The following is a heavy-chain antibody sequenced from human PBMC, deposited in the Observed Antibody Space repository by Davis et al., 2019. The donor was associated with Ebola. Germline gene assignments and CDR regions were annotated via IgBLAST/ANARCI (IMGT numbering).Heavy chain of an antibody. CDR3: ARGMVAAPYYYYGMDV. D-gene: IGHD2-15*01. V-gene: IGHV3-21*01. J-gene: IGHJ6*02. CDR2: ISSSSSYI. CDR1: GFTFSTYS. Sequence: GGSLRLSCAASGFTFSTYSMSWVRQAPGKGLEWVSSISSSSSYIYYADSVKGRFTISRDNAKNTLYLQMNSLRAEDTAVYYCARGMVAAPYYYYGMDVWGQGTTVTVSS.